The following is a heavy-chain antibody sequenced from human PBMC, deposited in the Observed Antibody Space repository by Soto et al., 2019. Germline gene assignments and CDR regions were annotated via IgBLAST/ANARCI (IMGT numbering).Heavy chain of an antibody. CDR2: ISVSGANT. Sequence: LRLSCAASGFTFSSYAMSWVRQAPGRGLEWVSTISVSGANTYYADSVRGRFTISRDTSNNTLYLQMNSLRAEDTALYYCAKDRDSYGPLFYFDYWGQGTLVTVSS. D-gene: IGHD5-18*01. CDR3: AKDRDSYGPLFYFDY. V-gene: IGHV3-23*01. CDR1: GFTFSSYA. J-gene: IGHJ4*02.